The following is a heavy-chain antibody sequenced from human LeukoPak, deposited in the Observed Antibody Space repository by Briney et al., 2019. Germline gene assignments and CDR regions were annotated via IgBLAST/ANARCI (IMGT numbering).Heavy chain of an antibody. CDR1: GFTFSSYS. Sequence: GGSLRLSCAASGFTFSSYSMNWVRQAPGKGLEGVSSISSSSSYIYYADSVKGRFTISRDNAKNSLYLQMNSLRAEDTAVYYCARDRGTYYDFWSGYTKNSEFDYWGQGTLVTVSS. D-gene: IGHD3-3*01. CDR2: ISSSSSYI. CDR3: ARDRGTYYDFWSGYTKNSEFDY. J-gene: IGHJ4*02. V-gene: IGHV3-21*01.